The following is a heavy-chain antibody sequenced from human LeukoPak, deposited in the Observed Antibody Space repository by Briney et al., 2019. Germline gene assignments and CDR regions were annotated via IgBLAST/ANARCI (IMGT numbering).Heavy chain of an antibody. D-gene: IGHD3-22*01. CDR1: GGSISSSSYH. CDR3: ARRYYDSSGFDAFDI. CDR2: IYYSGST. J-gene: IGHJ3*02. V-gene: IGHV4-39*01. Sequence: SETLSLTCTVSGGSISSSSYHWGWIRQPPGKGLEWIGSIYYSGSTYYNPSLKSRVTISVDTSKNQFSLKLSSVTAADTAVYYCARRYYDSSGFDAFDIWGQGTMVTVSS.